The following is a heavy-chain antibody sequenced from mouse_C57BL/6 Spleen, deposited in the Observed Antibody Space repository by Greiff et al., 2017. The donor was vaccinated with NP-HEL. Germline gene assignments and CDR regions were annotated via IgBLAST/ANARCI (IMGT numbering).Heavy chain of an antibody. CDR2: ISSGGSYT. J-gene: IGHJ3*01. D-gene: IGHD2-4*01. CDR3: ASIYDFDRFAY. CDR1: GFTFSSYG. Sequence: GGDLVKPGGSLKLSCAATGFTFSSYGMSWVRQTPDKRLEWVATISSGGSYTYSPDSVKGGFTIPRDNAKNTLYLQMSSRKPEDKDMYSRASIYDFDRFAYWGQGNLVTGSA. V-gene: IGHV5-6*01.